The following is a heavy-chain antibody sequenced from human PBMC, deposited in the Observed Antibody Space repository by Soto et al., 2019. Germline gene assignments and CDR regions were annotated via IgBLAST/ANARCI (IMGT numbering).Heavy chain of an antibody. Sequence: GGSLRLSCADSGFTFSSYGMHWVRQAPGKGLEWVAVISYDGSNKYYADSVKGRFTISRDNSKNTLYLQMNSLRAEDTAVYYCAKDYYDSSGPVIYWGQGTLVTVSS. CDR2: ISYDGSNK. CDR1: GFTFSSYG. CDR3: AKDYYDSSGPVIY. D-gene: IGHD3-22*01. J-gene: IGHJ4*02. V-gene: IGHV3-30*18.